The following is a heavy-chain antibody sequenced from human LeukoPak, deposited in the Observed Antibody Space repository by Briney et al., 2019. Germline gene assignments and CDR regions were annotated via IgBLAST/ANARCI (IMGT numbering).Heavy chain of an antibody. D-gene: IGHD7-27*01. CDR3: AKDGGLWVSAHWGDS. J-gene: IGHJ4*02. CDR2: ITTSDGNT. Sequence: GGSLRLSCAASGFTFSSYTMSWVRQAPGKGLEWVSTITTSDGNTYYTDSVKGRFTVSRDNSKNTLFLQMNSLRAEDTAVYYCAKDGGLWVSAHWGDSWGRGTLVTVSS. CDR1: GFTFSSYT. V-gene: IGHV3-23*01.